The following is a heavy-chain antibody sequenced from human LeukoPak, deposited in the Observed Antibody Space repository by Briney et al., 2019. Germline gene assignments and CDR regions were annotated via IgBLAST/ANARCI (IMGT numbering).Heavy chain of an antibody. CDR3: ARRDGRVSYWFDP. Sequence: GESLKISCKGSGYSFSSYWIGWVRQIPGKGLEWTGIIYPGDSDTIYSPSFQGQVTISAEKSISTAYLQWSSLKASDTAMYYWARRDGRVSYWFDPWGQGTLVTVSS. J-gene: IGHJ5*02. D-gene: IGHD1-26*01. CDR2: IYPGDSDT. V-gene: IGHV5-51*01. CDR1: GYSFSSYW.